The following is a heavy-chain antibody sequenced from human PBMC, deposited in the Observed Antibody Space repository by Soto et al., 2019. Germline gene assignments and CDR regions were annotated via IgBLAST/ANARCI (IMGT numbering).Heavy chain of an antibody. CDR2: ISNTVSTK. CDR3: ARDYYRDYIPDY. Sequence: WGSLRLSCVVSGFSFSDYYMSWIRQAPGKGLEWISYISNTVSTKYYADSVKGRFTISRDNAKNSLYLQMNSLRGEDTAVYYRARDYYRDYIPDYWGQGNTFTVS. CDR1: GFSFSDYY. D-gene: IGHD4-17*01. J-gene: IGHJ6*02. V-gene: IGHV3-11*01.